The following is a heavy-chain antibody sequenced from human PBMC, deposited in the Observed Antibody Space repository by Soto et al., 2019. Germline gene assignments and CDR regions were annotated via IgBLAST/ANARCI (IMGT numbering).Heavy chain of an antibody. V-gene: IGHV3-33*01. J-gene: IGHJ6*02. CDR3: ARDENIVVVVAADYSYYGMDV. CDR2: IWYDGSNQ. Sequence: QVQLVESGGGVVQPGRSLRLSCAASGFTFSSYGMHWVRQAPGKGLEWVAVIWYDGSNQYYADSVKGRFTISRDNSKNTLYLQMNSLRAEDTAVYYCARDENIVVVVAADYSYYGMDVWGQGTTVTVSS. CDR1: GFTFSSYG. D-gene: IGHD2-15*01.